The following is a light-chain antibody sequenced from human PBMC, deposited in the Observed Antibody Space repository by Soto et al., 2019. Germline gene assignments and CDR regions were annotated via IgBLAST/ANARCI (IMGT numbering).Light chain of an antibody. CDR2: EGS. CDR1: SSDVGSYNL. Sequence: QSALTQPASVSASPGQSITISCTGTSSDVGSYNLVSWYQQHPGKAPKLMIYEGSQRPSGIPNRFSASKSGNTVSLTISGLQAEDEADYYCCSYAGDRYVFGTGTKVTVL. V-gene: IGLV2-23*01. CDR3: CSYAGDRYV. J-gene: IGLJ1*01.